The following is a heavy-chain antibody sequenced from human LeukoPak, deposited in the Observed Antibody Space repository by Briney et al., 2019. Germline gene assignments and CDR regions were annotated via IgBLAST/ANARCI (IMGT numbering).Heavy chain of an antibody. D-gene: IGHD3-10*01. CDR3: AKDSATYGRFDY. CDR1: GFTFSSYG. Sequence: KTGGSLRLSSAASGFTFSSYGMSWVRQAPGKGLERVSAISGSGGNTYYADPVKGRFSISRDNSKNTLYLQMNSLRAEDTAVYFCAKDSATYGRFDYWGQGSLVTVSS. CDR2: ISGSGGNT. V-gene: IGHV3-23*01. J-gene: IGHJ4*02.